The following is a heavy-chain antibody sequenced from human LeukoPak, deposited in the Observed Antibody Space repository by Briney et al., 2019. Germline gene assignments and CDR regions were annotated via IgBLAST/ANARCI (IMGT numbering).Heavy chain of an antibody. J-gene: IGHJ4*02. D-gene: IGHD3-9*01. Sequence: ASVKVSCKASGFTFTSSAMQWVRQARGQRLEWIGWIVVGSGNTNYAQKFQERVTITRDMSTSTAYMEPSSLRSEDTAVYYCAADPDYDILTGYKNWGQGTLVTVSS. V-gene: IGHV1-58*02. CDR1: GFTFTSSA. CDR2: IVVGSGNT. CDR3: AADPDYDILTGYKN.